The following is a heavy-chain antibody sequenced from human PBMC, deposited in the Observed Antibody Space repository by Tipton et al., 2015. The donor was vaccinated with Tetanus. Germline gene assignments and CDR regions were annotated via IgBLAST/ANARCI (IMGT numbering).Heavy chain of an antibody. CDR2: IYYSGST. CDR3: ARDQARGARGWNYFDY. CDR1: GGSISSGGYY. D-gene: IGHD1-26*01. Sequence: LVKPTQTLSLTCTVSGGSISSGGYYWSWIRQHPGKGLEWIGDIYYSGSTYYNPFLKSRVTISVDTSKNQFSLKLNSVTAADTAVYYCARDQARGARGWNYFDYWGQGTLVTVSS. J-gene: IGHJ4*02. V-gene: IGHV4-31*03.